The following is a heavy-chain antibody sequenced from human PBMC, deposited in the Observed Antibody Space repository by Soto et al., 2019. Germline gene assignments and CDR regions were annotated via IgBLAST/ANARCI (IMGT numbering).Heavy chain of an antibody. D-gene: IGHD2-2*01. V-gene: IGHV4-30-2*01. CDR2: IYHNGST. CDR3: ARVPDY. CDR1: GASISSHTYS. J-gene: IGHJ4*02. Sequence: SETLSLTCTVSGASISSHTYSWAWIRQPPGKGLECIGYIYHNGSTYYNPSLKSRLTISIDTSKNQFSLKLSSVTAADTAVYYCARVPDYWGQGILVTVSS.